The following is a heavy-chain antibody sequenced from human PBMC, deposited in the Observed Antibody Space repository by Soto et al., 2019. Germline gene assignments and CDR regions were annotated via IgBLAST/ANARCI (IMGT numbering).Heavy chain of an antibody. D-gene: IGHD6-13*01. Sequence: VSVKVSCESSGYTFTSYGISWVRQAHGQGHEWMGWISAYNGETNYAQKHQGRVTMTTDTSTSTAYMELRSLRSDDTAVYYCARALWSTAAGTFDYWGQGTLVPVS. J-gene: IGHJ4*02. V-gene: IGHV1-18*01. CDR1: GYTFTSYG. CDR3: ARALWSTAAGTFDY. CDR2: ISAYNGET.